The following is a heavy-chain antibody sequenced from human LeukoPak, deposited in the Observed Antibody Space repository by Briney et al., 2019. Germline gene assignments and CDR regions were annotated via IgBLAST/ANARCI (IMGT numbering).Heavy chain of an antibody. Sequence: RGSLRLSCAASGFTFSSYNMNWVRQAPGKGLEWVSSISRSSIYIYYADSVKGRFTISRDNAENSLSLQMNSLRAEDTAVYYCARDSGDGSGTYYPYGMDVWGQGTTVTVSS. CDR1: GFTFSSYN. CDR3: ARDSGDGSGTYYPYGMDV. J-gene: IGHJ6*02. CDR2: ISRSSIYI. D-gene: IGHD3-10*01. V-gene: IGHV3-21*01.